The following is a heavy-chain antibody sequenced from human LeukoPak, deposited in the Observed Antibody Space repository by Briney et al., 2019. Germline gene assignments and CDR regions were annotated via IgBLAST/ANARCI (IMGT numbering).Heavy chain of an antibody. CDR2: TWYEGSNK. V-gene: IGHV3-33*01. Sequence: GGSLRLSCAASGFSFSSYGMHWVRQAPGKGLEWVAVTWYEGSNKYYVDSVQGRFTISRDNSKNTLYLQMNSLRAEDTAVYYCARGYGDYVYGMDVWGQGTTVTVSS. CDR1: GFSFSSYG. J-gene: IGHJ6*02. CDR3: ARGYGDYVYGMDV. D-gene: IGHD4-17*01.